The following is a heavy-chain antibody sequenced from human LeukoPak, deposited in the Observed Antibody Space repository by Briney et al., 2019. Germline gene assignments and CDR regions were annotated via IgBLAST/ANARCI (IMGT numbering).Heavy chain of an antibody. J-gene: IGHJ4*02. D-gene: IGHD4-17*01. V-gene: IGHV3-23*01. CDR2: ISGSGGST. CDR1: GFTFSSYA. Sequence: GGSLRLSCEASGFTFSSYAMSWVRQAPGKGLEWVSAISGSGGSTYYADSVKGRFTISRDNSKNTLYLQMNSLRAEDTAVYYCANDHYGDYCFDYWGQGTLVTVSS. CDR3: ANDHYGDYCFDY.